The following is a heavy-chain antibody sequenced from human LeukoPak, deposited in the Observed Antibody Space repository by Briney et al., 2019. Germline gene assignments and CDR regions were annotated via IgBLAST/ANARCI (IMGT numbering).Heavy chain of an antibody. J-gene: IGHJ4*02. CDR1: GGSISSYY. CDR3: ARGRASMVRGVIGFDY. Sequence: PSETLSLTCTVSGGSISSYYWSWIRQPPGKGLEWIGEINHSGSTNYNPSLKSRVTISVDTSKNQFSLKLSSVTAADTAVYYCARGRASMVRGVIGFDYWGQGTLVTVSS. V-gene: IGHV4-34*01. D-gene: IGHD3-10*01. CDR2: INHSGST.